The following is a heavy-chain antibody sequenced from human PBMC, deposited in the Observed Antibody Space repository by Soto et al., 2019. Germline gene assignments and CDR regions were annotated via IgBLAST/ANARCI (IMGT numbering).Heavy chain of an antibody. CDR1: GGSISSGGYY. J-gene: IGHJ6*02. CDR2: IYYSGST. CDR3: ARASTVTTGYYYYGMDV. D-gene: IGHD4-17*01. V-gene: IGHV4-31*03. Sequence: SETLSLTCTVSGGSISSGGYYWSWIRQHPGKGLEWIGYIYYSGSTYYNPSLKSRVTISVDTSKNQFSLKLSSVTAADTAVYYCARASTVTTGYYYYGMDVWGQGTTVTVSS.